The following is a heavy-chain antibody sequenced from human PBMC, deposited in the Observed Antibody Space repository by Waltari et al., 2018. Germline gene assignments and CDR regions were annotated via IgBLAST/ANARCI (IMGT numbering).Heavy chain of an antibody. V-gene: IGHV4-4*02. D-gene: IGHD2-15*01. Sequence: QLQLQESGPGLVKPSGTLSLSCAVSGASVSSAYWWSWVRQSPQKGLEWIGQVHVSGRSNYRPSFASRVTVSLDTSNNEFSLKVTSATAADTAMYYCARDRGRGLYLDTWGPGTLVTVSP. J-gene: IGHJ5*02. CDR3: ARDRGRGLYLDT. CDR2: VHVSGRS. CDR1: GASVSSAYW.